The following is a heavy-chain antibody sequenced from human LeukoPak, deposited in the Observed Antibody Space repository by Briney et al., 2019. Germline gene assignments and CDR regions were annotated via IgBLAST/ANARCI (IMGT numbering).Heavy chain of an antibody. V-gene: IGHV4-34*01. CDR1: GGSFSGYY. CDR3: ARGHYVWGRYRPRGYYFDY. Sequence: SETLSLTCAVYGGSFSGYYWSWIRQPPGKGLEWIGEINHSGSANYNPSLKSRVTISVDTSKNQFSLKLSSVTAADTAVYYCARGHYVWGRYRPRGYYFDYWGQGTLVTVSS. D-gene: IGHD3-16*02. J-gene: IGHJ4*02. CDR2: INHSGSA.